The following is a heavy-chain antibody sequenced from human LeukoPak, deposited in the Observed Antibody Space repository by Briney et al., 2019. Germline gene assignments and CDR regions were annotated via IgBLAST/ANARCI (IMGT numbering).Heavy chain of an antibody. CDR1: GGTFSSYA. J-gene: IGHJ3*02. V-gene: IGHV1-69*04. CDR2: IIPILGIA. D-gene: IGHD4-17*01. CDR3: ARGYGDYPAAFDI. Sequence: SVKVSCKASGGTFSSYAISWVRQAPGQGLEWMGRIIPILGIANYAQKFQGRVTITADKSTSTAYMELSSLRSEDTAVYYCARGYGDYPAAFDIWGQGTMVTVSS.